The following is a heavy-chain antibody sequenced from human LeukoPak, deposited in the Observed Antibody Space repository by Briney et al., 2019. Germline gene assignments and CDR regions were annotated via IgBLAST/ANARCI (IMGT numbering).Heavy chain of an antibody. J-gene: IGHJ4*02. CDR2: ISHSGST. D-gene: IGHD3-9*01. CDR1: GGSFSGYY. CDR3: ARVPYDILTGIYYFDY. Sequence: SETLSLTCAVYGGSFSGYYWSWIRQPPGKGLEWIGEISHSGSTNYNPSLKSRVTISVDTSKNQFSLKLSSVTAADTAVYYCARVPYDILTGIYYFDYWGQGTLVTVSS. V-gene: IGHV4-34*01.